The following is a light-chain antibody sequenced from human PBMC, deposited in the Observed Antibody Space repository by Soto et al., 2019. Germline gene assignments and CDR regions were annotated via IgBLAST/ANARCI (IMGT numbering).Light chain of an antibody. Sequence: QSALTQPRSVSGSPGQSVTISCTGTSSDVGGYNYVSWYQQHPGKSPKLMIYDVSKRPSGVRDRFSGSKSGNTASLTISGLQAEDEADYYCCSYAGSYTVVFGGGTKVTVL. V-gene: IGLV2-11*01. CDR2: DVS. J-gene: IGLJ2*01. CDR3: CSYAGSYTVV. CDR1: SSDVGGYNY.